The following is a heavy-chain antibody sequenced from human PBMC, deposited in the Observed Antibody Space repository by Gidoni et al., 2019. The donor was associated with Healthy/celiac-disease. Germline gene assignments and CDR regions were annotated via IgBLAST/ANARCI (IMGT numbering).Heavy chain of an antibody. V-gene: IGHV4-38-2*01. CDR3: ARASPPPRYSGPRTGEDY. J-gene: IGHJ4*02. Sequence: QVQLQESGPGLVKPSATLSLTCAVSGYSISSGYYWGWIRQPPGKGLELIGSIYHSGSTYYNPSLKSRVTISVDTSKNQFSLKLSSVTAADTAVYYCARASPPPRYSGPRTGEDYWGQGTLVTVSS. CDR1: GYSISSGYY. CDR2: IYHSGST. D-gene: IGHD5-12*01.